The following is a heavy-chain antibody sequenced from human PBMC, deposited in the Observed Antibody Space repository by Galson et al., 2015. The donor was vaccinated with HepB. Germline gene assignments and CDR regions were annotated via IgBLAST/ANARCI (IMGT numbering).Heavy chain of an antibody. CDR3: ARDGNYCTDGVCYPPAFDY. V-gene: IGHV1-2*02. J-gene: IGHJ4*02. CDR1: GYTFIDYY. CDR2: INPNSDVT. Sequence: QSGAEVKKPGESLKVSCKASGYTFIDYYIHWVRQAPGQGLEWMGWINPNSDVTNYAQKFQGRVTMTRDTSFTTAYMELSRLRSDDTAVYYCARDGNYCTDGVCYPPAFDYWGQGTLVTVSS. D-gene: IGHD2-8*01.